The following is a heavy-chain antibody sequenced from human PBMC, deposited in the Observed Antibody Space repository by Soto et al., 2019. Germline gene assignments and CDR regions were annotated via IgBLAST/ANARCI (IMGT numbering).Heavy chain of an antibody. J-gene: IGHJ4*02. V-gene: IGHV3-21*01. CDR2: ISSTTNHI. Sequence: EVQLVESGGGLVKPGGSLRLSCAASGFTFTRYSMNWVRQAPGKGLEWVSSISSTTNHIYYGDSMKGRFTISRDNAKKSLYLEMNSLRAEDTAVYYCARESEDLTSNFDYWGQGTLVTVSS. CDR3: ARESEDLTSNFDY. CDR1: GFTFTRYS.